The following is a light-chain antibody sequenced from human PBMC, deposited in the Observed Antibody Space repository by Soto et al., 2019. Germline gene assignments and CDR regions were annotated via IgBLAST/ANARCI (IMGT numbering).Light chain of an antibody. CDR1: QSVSSSY. CDR2: GAS. Sequence: EIVLTQPPGTLSLSPGERATLSCRASQSVSSSYLAWYQQKPGQAPRLLIYGASSRATGIPDRFSGSGSGTAFTLTISRLEPEDFAVYYCQQYGSSRWTFGQGTKVDIK. V-gene: IGKV3-20*01. CDR3: QQYGSSRWT. J-gene: IGKJ1*01.